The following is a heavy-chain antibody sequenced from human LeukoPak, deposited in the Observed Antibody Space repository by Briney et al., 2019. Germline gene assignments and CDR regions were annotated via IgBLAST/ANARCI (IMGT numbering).Heavy chain of an antibody. CDR2: IIPIFGTA. Sequence: GASVKVSCKASGGTFSSYAISWVRQAPGQGLEWMGGIIPIFGTANYAQKFQGRVTITADESTSTAYMELSSLRSEDTAVYCCARELERWLQPVYGMDVWGQGTTVTVSS. CDR1: GGTFSSYA. CDR3: ARELERWLQPVYGMDV. J-gene: IGHJ6*02. D-gene: IGHD5-24*01. V-gene: IGHV1-69*01.